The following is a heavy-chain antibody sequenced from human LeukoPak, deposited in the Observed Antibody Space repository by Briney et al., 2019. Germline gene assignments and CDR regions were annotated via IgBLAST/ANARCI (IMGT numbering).Heavy chain of an antibody. V-gene: IGHV1-46*01. D-gene: IGHD5-12*01. CDR2: INPSGGST. CDR3: ARAPGGDIVATY. J-gene: IGHJ4*02. Sequence: ASVKVSCKASGYTFTSYYMHWVRQAPGQGLEWMGIINPSGGSTSYAQKFQGRVTMTRDMSTSTVYMELSSPRSEDTAVYYCARAPGGDIVATYWGQGTLVTVSS. CDR1: GYTFTSYY.